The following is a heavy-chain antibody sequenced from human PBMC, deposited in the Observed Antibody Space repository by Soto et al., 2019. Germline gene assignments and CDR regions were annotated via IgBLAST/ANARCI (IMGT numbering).Heavy chain of an antibody. V-gene: IGHV4-30-2*05. D-gene: IGHD3-22*01. CDR2: IYHSGST. J-gene: IGHJ4*02. CDR1: GGSISSGGYS. Sequence: SETLSLTCAVSGGSISSGGYSWSWIRQPPGKGLEWIGYIYHSGSTYYNPSLKSRVTISVDTSKNQFSLKLSSVTAADTAVYYCACKGDYYDSSGQFDYWGQGTLVTVSS. CDR3: ACKGDYYDSSGQFDY.